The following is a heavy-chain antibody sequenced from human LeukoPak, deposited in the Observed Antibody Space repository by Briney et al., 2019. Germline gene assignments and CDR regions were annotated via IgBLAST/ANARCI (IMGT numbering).Heavy chain of an antibody. CDR1: GGSISSYY. D-gene: IGHD6-13*01. Sequence: SETLSLTCTVSGGSISSYYWSWIRQPPGKGLEWIGYIYYSGSTNYNPSLKSRVIISVDTSKNQFSLKLSPVTAADTAVYYCARRRGCSSRFDPWGQGTLVTVSS. CDR2: IYYSGST. J-gene: IGHJ5*02. CDR3: ARRRGCSSRFDP. V-gene: IGHV4-59*08.